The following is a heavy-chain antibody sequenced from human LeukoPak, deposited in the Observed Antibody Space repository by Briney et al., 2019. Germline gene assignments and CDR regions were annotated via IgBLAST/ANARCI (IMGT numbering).Heavy chain of an antibody. J-gene: IGHJ3*02. Sequence: PSETLSLTCTVSGGSISSGGYYWSWIRQPPGQGLEWIGYIYYSGSTYYNPSLKSRVTISVDTSKNQFSLKLSSVTAADTAVYYCARVYYDILTGPDAFDIWGQGTMVTVSS. CDR2: IYYSGST. CDR1: GGSISSGGYY. D-gene: IGHD3-9*01. V-gene: IGHV4-31*03. CDR3: ARVYYDILTGPDAFDI.